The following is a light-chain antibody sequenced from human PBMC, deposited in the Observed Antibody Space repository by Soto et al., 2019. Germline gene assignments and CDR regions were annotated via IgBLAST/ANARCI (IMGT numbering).Light chain of an antibody. CDR3: VSWDDSLSGLV. V-gene: IGLV1-47*02. CDR2: SIN. J-gene: IGLJ1*01. Sequence: QSVLTHPPSASGTPRQRITISCSGKSANSGNNYVCWYQQLPGTAPKLLIYSINQRPSGVPDRFSGSKSGTSASLAISGLRSEDEADYYCVSWDDSLSGLVFGTGTKVTGL. CDR1: SANSGNNY.